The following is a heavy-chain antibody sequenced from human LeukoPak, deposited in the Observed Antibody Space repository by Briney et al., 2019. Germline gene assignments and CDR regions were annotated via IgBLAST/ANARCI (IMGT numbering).Heavy chain of an antibody. D-gene: IGHD1-26*01. CDR1: GDSINDYY. CDR2: IYYSGRT. J-gene: IGHJ4*02. Sequence: SETLSLTCTVSGDSINDYYWGWIRQPPGKGLEWIGYIYYSGRTKYNPSLQSRVTISVDTSKNQFSLKLGSVTAADTAVYYCARLWELLRYFAYWGQGTLVTVPS. CDR3: ARLWELLRYFAY. V-gene: IGHV4-59*08.